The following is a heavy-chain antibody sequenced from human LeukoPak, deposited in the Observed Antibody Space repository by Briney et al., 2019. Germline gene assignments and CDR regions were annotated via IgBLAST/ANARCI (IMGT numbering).Heavy chain of an antibody. Sequence: SETLSLTCNVSGASMSNYYWVWIRQPPGQGMEWIGSIYHSGTTYSGSTYYNPSLKGRVTISLDTSKNQFSLKVGSMTAADTAVYYCARAGGYGLIDYWGQGTMVTVSS. CDR1: GASMSNYY. J-gene: IGHJ4*02. D-gene: IGHD5-18*01. V-gene: IGHV4-39*07. CDR2: IYHSGTTYSGST. CDR3: ARAGGYGLIDY.